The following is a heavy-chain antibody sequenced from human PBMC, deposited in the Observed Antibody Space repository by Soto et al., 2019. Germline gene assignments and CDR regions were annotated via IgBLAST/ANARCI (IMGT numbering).Heavy chain of an antibody. CDR3: ATIPYCSGGSCYPTGFGY. Sequence: GGSLRLSCAASGFTFSDYYMSWIRQAPGKGLEWVSYISSSGSTIYYADSVKGRFTISRDNAKNSLYLQMNSLRAEDTAVYYCATIPYCSGGSCYPTGFGYWGQGTLVTVSS. D-gene: IGHD2-15*01. J-gene: IGHJ4*02. V-gene: IGHV3-11*01. CDR2: ISSSGSTI. CDR1: GFTFSDYY.